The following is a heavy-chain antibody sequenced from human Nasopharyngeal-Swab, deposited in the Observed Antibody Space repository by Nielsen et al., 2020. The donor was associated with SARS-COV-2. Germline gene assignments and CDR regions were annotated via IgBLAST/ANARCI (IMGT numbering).Heavy chain of an antibody. CDR2: INHSGST. D-gene: IGHD3-10*01. V-gene: IGHV4-34*01. CDR1: GGSFSGYY. Sequence: SETLSLTCAVYGGSFSGYYWNWIRQPPGKGLQWIGEINHSGSTNYNPSLKSRVAISVDTSKNQFSLKLSSVTAADTAVYYCARVDTMVRGVIRKGYYYGMDVWGQGTTVTVSS. CDR3: ARVDTMVRGVIRKGYYYGMDV. J-gene: IGHJ6*02.